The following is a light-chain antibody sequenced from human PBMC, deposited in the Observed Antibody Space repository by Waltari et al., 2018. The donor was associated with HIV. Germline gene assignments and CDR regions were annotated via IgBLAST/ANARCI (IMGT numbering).Light chain of an antibody. CDR2: GAS. CDR3: QQYNNWPPGPT. V-gene: IGKV3-15*01. CDR1: VSSN. J-gene: IGKJ1*01. Sequence: VSSNLAWYQQKPGQAPRLLIYGASTRATGIPARFSGSGSGTEFTLTISSLQSEDFAVYYCQQYNNWPPGPTFGQGTKVEIK.